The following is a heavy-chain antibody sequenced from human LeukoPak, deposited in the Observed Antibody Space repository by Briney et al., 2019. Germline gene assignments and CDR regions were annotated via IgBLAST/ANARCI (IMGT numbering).Heavy chain of an antibody. CDR2: IYHSGST. J-gene: IGHJ6*03. CDR3: ARGSDPNSYYYYMDV. Sequence: PSETLSLTCAVSGYSISSGYYWGWIRQPPGKRLEWIGSIYHSGSTYYNPSLKSRVIISVDTSKNQFSLKLSSVTAADTAVYYCARGSDPNSYYYYMDVWGKGTTVTVSS. D-gene: IGHD1-1*01. V-gene: IGHV4-38-2*01. CDR1: GYSISSGYY.